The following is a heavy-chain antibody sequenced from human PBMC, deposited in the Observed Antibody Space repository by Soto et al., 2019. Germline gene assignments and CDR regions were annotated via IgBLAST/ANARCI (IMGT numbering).Heavy chain of an antibody. CDR2: INQDGSEK. CDR3: ARDLDSDLDY. D-gene: IGHD2-21*01. Sequence: WGSLRLSCAASGFTFSSYWMSWVRQAPGKGLEWVYNINQDGSEKYYVDSVKGRFTIYRDNAKNSLYLQMNSLRAEDTEVYYCARDLDSDLDYWGQGTMVTVSS. J-gene: IGHJ4*02. CDR1: GFTFSSYW. V-gene: IGHV3-7*01.